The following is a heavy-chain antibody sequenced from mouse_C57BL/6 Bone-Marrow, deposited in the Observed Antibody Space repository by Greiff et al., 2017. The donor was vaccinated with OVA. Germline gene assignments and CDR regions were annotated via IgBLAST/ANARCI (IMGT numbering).Heavy chain of an antibody. D-gene: IGHD2-4*01. CDR1: GFNIKDDY. CDR2: IDPENGDT. J-gene: IGHJ3*01. V-gene: IGHV14-4*01. Sequence: VQLKESGAELVRPGASVKLSCTASGFNIKDDYMHWVKQRPEQGLEWIGWIDPENGDTEYASKFQGKATITADTSSNTAYLQLSSLTSEDTAVYYCTTPRYDYPFAYWGQGTLVTVSA. CDR3: TTPRYDYPFAY.